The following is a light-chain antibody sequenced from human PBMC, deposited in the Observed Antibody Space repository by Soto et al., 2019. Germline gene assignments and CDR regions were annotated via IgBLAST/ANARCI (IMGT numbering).Light chain of an antibody. CDR2: SAS. CDR3: QQYDNWPPYT. Sequence: EIVLTQSPGTLSLSPGERATLSCRASQSVSSSYLAWYQQKAGQAPRLLIYSASTRAAGIPARFSGTGSETDFTLTIDSLQSEDFAVYYCQQYDNWPPYTFGQGTRLEIK. V-gene: IGKV3-15*01. J-gene: IGKJ2*01. CDR1: QSVSSSY.